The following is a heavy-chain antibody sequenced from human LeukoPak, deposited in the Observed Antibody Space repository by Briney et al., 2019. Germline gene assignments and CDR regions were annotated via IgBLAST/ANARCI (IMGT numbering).Heavy chain of an antibody. CDR2: ISSSSSTI. D-gene: IGHD3-22*01. J-gene: IGHJ4*02. CDR3: ARVLHKRNYDSSDYYGY. Sequence: PGGSLRLSCAASGFTLSSYSMNWVRQAPGKGLEWVSYISSSSSTIYYADSVKGRFTISRDNAKNSLYLQMNSLRAEDTAVYYCARVLHKRNYDSSDYYGYWGQGILVTVSS. CDR1: GFTLSSYS. V-gene: IGHV3-48*01.